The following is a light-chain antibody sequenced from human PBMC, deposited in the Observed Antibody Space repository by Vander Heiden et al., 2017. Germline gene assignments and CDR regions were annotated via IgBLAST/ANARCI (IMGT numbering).Light chain of an antibody. V-gene: IGLV2-11*01. J-gene: IGLJ1*01. Sequence: QSAPTHPRSVSGSPGQSVTISCTGTSRDVGGYNYVSWYQQHPGKAPKLMIYDVSKRPSGVPDRFSGSKSGNTASLTISGLQAEDEADYYCCSYAGSYTFYVFGTGTKVTVL. CDR3: CSYAGSYTFYV. CDR2: DVS. CDR1: SRDVGGYNY.